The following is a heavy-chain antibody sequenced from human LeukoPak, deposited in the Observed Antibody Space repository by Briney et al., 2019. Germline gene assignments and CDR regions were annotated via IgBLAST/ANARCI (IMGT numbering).Heavy chain of an antibody. J-gene: IGHJ4*02. CDR2: IRSKANSYAT. CDR1: GFTFSGSA. Sequence: GGSLRLSCAASGFTFSGSAIHWVRRASGKGLEWVGRIRSKANSYATAYAASVKGRFTISRDDSKNTAYLQMNSLKTEDTAVYYCTRNDDYGDYPSDYWGQGTLVTVSS. V-gene: IGHV3-73*01. D-gene: IGHD4-17*01. CDR3: TRNDDYGDYPSDY.